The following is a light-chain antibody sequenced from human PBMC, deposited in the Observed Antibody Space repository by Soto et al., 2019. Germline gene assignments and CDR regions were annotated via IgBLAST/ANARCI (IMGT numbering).Light chain of an antibody. Sequence: QSVLTQSSSASASRGSSVKVTCTLSSGHSSYTIAWHQHQPGQAPRYLMKVEGSGSYNKGSGVPDRFSGSSSGADRYLTISTLQSEDEADYYCETWDSNTRVFSGGTKLTVL. CDR1: SGHSSYT. V-gene: IGLV4-60*03. CDR3: ETWDSNTRV. CDR2: VEGSGSY. J-gene: IGLJ2*01.